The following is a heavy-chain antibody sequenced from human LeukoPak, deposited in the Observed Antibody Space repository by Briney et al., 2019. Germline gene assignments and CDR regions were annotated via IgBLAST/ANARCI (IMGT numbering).Heavy chain of an antibody. V-gene: IGHV3-21*01. J-gene: IGHJ4*02. Sequence: PGGSLRLSCAASGFTFSSYSMNWVRQAPGKGLEWVSSISSSSSYIYYADSVKGRFTISRDNAKNSLYLQMNSLRAEDTAVYYCARRYYDYVWGSYRYFDYWGQGTLVAVSS. D-gene: IGHD3-16*02. CDR2: ISSSSSYI. CDR1: GFTFSSYS. CDR3: ARRYYDYVWGSYRYFDY.